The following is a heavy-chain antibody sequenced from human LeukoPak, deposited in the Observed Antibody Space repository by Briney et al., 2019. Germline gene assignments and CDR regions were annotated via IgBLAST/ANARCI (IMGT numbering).Heavy chain of an antibody. Sequence: GGSLRLSCAVSGFTFSSYSMHWVRQAPGKGLEWAGLISYDGSNKYYAYPVKGGFTISRDNSKNTLNLQMNSLRAEDTAVYYCAKVGDNWDFDYRGQGTLVTVSS. J-gene: IGHJ4*02. CDR3: AKVGDNWDFDY. V-gene: IGHV3-30*18. CDR1: GFTFSSYS. CDR2: ISYDGSNK. D-gene: IGHD1-1*01.